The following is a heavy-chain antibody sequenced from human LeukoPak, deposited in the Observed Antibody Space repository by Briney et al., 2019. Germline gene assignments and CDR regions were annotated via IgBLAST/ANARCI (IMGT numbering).Heavy chain of an antibody. CDR1: GFTFSSYG. D-gene: IGHD6-19*01. Sequence: GGSLRLSCAASGFTFSSYGMSWVRQAPGKGLEWVSAISGSGGSTYYADSVKGRFTISRENSKNTLYLQMNSLRAEDTAVYYCAKDRSGYSSGWSLFDYWGQGTLVTVSS. J-gene: IGHJ4*02. V-gene: IGHV3-23*01. CDR3: AKDRSGYSSGWSLFDY. CDR2: ISGSGGST.